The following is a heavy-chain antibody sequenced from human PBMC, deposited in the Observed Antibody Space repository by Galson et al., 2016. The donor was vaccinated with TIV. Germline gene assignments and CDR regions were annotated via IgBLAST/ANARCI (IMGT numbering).Heavy chain of an antibody. V-gene: IGHV1-2*06. CDR2: INPSSGGT. D-gene: IGHD2-8*02. CDR1: KYTFIGYY. CDR3: ARALVASIVDLDY. J-gene: IGHJ4*02. Sequence: SVKVSCKASKYTFIGYYMHWVRQAPGRGLEWMGRINPSSGGTDYAQKFQGRVTMTRDTSINTAYLESTSLTSDDTAVYYCARALVASIVDLDYWGPGTLVTVSS.